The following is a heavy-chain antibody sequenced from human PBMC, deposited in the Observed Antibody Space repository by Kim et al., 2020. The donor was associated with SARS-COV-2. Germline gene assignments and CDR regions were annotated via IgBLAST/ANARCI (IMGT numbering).Heavy chain of an antibody. J-gene: IGHJ6*02. V-gene: IGHV3-33*01. D-gene: IGHD3-10*01. CDR2: IWYDGSNK. Sequence: GGSLRLSCAASGFTFSSYGMHWVRQAPGKGLEWVAVIWYDGSNKYYADSVKGRFTISRDNSKNTLYLQMNSLRAEDTAVYYCARDRGVGGITMVREGNYYGMDVWGQGTTVTVSS. CDR3: ARDRGVGGITMVREGNYYGMDV. CDR1: GFTFSSYG.